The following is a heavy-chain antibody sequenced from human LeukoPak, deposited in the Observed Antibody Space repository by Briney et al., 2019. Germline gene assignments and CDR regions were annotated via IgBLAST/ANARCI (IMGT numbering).Heavy chain of an antibody. Sequence: NSSETLSLTCAVYGGSFSGNYWSWIRQPPGKGLEWIGEINHSGSTNYNPSLKSRVTISVDTSKNQFSLKLSSVTAADTAVYYCARGTGTPVYYHYGLDVWGQGTTVTVSS. V-gene: IGHV4-34*01. D-gene: IGHD1-1*01. CDR2: INHSGST. CDR3: ARGTGTPVYYHYGLDV. J-gene: IGHJ6*02. CDR1: GGSFSGNY.